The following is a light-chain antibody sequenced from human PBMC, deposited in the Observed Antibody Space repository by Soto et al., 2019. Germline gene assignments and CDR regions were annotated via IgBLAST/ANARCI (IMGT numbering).Light chain of an antibody. J-gene: IGLJ2*01. CDR1: SSNIGNEY. V-gene: IGLV1-51*01. Sequence: QSVLTQPPSVSAAPGQKVTLSCSGSSSNIGNEYVSWYQQLPSTAPKLLIYDNEKRPSGIPDRFSGSKSGTSATLDITGRQTGDEADYYCATWDSSLKTVIFGGGTKLTVL. CDR2: DNE. CDR3: ATWDSSLKTVI.